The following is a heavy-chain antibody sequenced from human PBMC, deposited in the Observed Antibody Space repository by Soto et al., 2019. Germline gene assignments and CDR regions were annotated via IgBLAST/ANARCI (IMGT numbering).Heavy chain of an antibody. Sequence: ASVKVSCKASGYTFTSYYMHGVRQAPGQGLEWMGIINPSGGSTSYAQKFQGRVTMTRDTSTSTVYMELSSLRSEDTAVYYCARDPRLYYGSGSRPNFDYWGQGTLVTVSS. V-gene: IGHV1-46*01. J-gene: IGHJ4*02. D-gene: IGHD3-10*01. CDR2: INPSGGST. CDR1: GYTFTSYY. CDR3: ARDPRLYYGSGSRPNFDY.